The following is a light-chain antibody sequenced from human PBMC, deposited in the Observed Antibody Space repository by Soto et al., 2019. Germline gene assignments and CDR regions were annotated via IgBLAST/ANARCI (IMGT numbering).Light chain of an antibody. CDR2: DAS. V-gene: IGKV3-11*01. Sequence: LSVSPGERATLSCRASQSLNSNSLAWYQQKPGQAPRLLIYDASNRATGIPARFSGSGSGTDFTLTISSLEPEDFAVYYCQQRGDWPLTFGGGTKVDIK. J-gene: IGKJ4*01. CDR3: QQRGDWPLT. CDR1: QSLNSNS.